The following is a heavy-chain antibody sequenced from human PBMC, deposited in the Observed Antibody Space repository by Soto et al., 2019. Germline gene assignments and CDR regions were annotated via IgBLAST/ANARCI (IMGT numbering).Heavy chain of an antibody. V-gene: IGHV1-46*01. Sequence: QVQLVQSGAEVKKPVASVKVSCKASGYIFTAYSMHWVRQAPGQGLEWMGVVNPSGGPTNYAQKFQGRITKTRTTSTSTVDMDLSSMTSEDTAVYYCAREENCSDGICYSEYFQRWGQGTLVTVSS. CDR3: AREENCSDGICYSEYFQR. J-gene: IGHJ1*01. D-gene: IGHD2-15*01. CDR1: GYIFTAYS. CDR2: VNPSGGPT.